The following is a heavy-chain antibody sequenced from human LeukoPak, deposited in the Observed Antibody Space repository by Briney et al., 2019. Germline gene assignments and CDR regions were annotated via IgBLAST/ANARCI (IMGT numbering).Heavy chain of an antibody. V-gene: IGHV3-23*01. CDR2: ISGGGGST. J-gene: IGHJ4*02. Sequence: GGSLRLSCAASGFTFRNYAMTWVRQAPGKGLEWVSAISGGGGSTYYADSVKGRFTISRDNSKNTLYLQMNSLRAEDTAVYYCAKDDVLFDYWGQGTLVTVSS. CDR3: AKDDVLFDY. CDR1: GFTFRNYA.